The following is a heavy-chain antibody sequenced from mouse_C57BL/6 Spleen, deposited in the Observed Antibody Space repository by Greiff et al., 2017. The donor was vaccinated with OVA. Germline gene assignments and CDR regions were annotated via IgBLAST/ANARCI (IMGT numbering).Heavy chain of an antibody. D-gene: IGHD2-5*01. J-gene: IGHJ2*01. CDR1: GYTFTDYE. CDR2: IDPETGGT. V-gene: IGHV1-15*01. Sequence: VKLVESGAELVRPGASVTLSCKASGYTFTDYEMHWVKQTPVHGLEWIGAIDPETGGTAYNQKFKGKAILTADKSSSTAYMELRSLTSEDSAVYYCTRTYYSNYVYFDYWGQGTTLTVSS. CDR3: TRTYYSNYVYFDY.